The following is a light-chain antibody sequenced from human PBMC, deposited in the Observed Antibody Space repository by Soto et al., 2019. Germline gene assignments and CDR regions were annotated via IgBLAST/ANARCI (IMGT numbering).Light chain of an antibody. V-gene: IGLV1-51*02. J-gene: IGLJ1*01. CDR1: NFNIANNY. CDR2: ENN. Sequence: QSVLTQPPSVSAAPGQAVTISCSGNNFNIANNYVSWYQQLPGTAPKLLFSENNKRPSGIPDRFSGSKSGTSATLGITGLQTGDEADYYCGAWDSSLSAHVFGTGTKLTVL. CDR3: GAWDSSLSAHV.